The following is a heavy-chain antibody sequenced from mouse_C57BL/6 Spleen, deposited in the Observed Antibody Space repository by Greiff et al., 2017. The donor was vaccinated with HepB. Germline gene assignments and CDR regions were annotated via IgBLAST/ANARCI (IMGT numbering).Heavy chain of an antibody. Sequence: EVQRVESGEGLVKPGGSLKLSCAASGFTFSSYAMSWVRQTPEKRLEWVAYISSGGDYIYYADTVKGRFTISRDNARNTLYLQMSSLKSEDTAMYYCTRDYYYGSSYLLVFDVWGTGTTVTVSS. V-gene: IGHV5-9-1*02. CDR1: GFTFSSYA. D-gene: IGHD1-1*01. CDR2: ISSGGDYI. J-gene: IGHJ1*03. CDR3: TRDYYYGSSYLLVFDV.